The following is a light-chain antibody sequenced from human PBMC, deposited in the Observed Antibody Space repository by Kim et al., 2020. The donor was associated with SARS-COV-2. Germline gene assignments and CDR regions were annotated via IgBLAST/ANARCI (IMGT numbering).Light chain of an antibody. CDR3: QQYGSSPPYS. Sequence: SPGERVTLSCRASQIVNTMYLAWYQQKPAQPPRLLIWGTFNRATGIPDRFSGSGSGTDFTLTISRLEPEDFAVYYCQQYGSSPPYSFGQGTKLEI. J-gene: IGKJ2*03. CDR1: QIVNTMY. CDR2: GTF. V-gene: IGKV3-20*01.